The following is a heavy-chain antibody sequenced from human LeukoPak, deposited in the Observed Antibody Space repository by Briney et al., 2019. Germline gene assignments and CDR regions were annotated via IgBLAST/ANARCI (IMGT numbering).Heavy chain of an antibody. Sequence: PSETLSLTCTVSGGSISSSSYYWGWIRQPPGKGLEWIGSIYYSGSTYYNPPLKSRVTISVDTSKNQFSLKLSSVTAADTAVYYCARGRGDYRPPFDYWGQGTLVTVSS. J-gene: IGHJ4*02. CDR2: IYYSGST. V-gene: IGHV4-39*07. CDR1: GGSISSSSYY. D-gene: IGHD4-17*01. CDR3: ARGRGDYRPPFDY.